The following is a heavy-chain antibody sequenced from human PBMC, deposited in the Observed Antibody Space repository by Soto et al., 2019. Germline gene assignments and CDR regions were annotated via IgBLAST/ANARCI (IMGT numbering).Heavy chain of an antibody. CDR3: AKMSDFWSGSPTYHFDY. CDR1: GFTFSSYA. J-gene: IGHJ4*02. D-gene: IGHD3-3*01. V-gene: IGHV3-23*01. CDR2: ISGSGSST. Sequence: GGSLGLSWAACGFTFSSYAMSWVRQAPGKGREWVSVISGSGSSTYYADSVKGRFTISRDNSKKTLYVQMNSLRAEDMAVYYCAKMSDFWSGSPTYHFDYWGQGTQVAVSS.